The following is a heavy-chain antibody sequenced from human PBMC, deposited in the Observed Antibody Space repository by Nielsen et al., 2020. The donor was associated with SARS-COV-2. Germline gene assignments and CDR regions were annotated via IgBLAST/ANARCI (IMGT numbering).Heavy chain of an antibody. CDR1: GFTFSDSY. V-gene: IGHV3-11*05. CDR3: ARGGSGGYREHGMDV. J-gene: IGHJ6*02. CDR2: ISSSGRYT. Sequence: GESLKISCAASGFTFSDSYMSWIRQAPGKGLEWISYISSSGRYTNHADSLKGRFTISRDNAKNSLYLQMNSLRADDTALYYCARGGSGGYREHGMDVWGQGTTITVSS. D-gene: IGHD5-12*01.